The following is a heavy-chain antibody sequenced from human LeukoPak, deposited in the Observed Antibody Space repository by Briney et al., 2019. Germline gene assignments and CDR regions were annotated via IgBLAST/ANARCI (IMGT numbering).Heavy chain of an antibody. Sequence: PSETLSLTCTVSGGSISSSSYYWGWIRQPPGKGLEWIGSIYYSGSTYYHPSLKSRGTISVDMTKNQFSLMLSSVTAADTAVYYCARYYDILTGYFPAGIDYWGQGTLVSVSS. J-gene: IGHJ4*02. CDR3: ARYYDILTGYFPAGIDY. CDR1: GGSISSSSYY. D-gene: IGHD3-9*01. CDR2: IYYSGST. V-gene: IGHV4-39*01.